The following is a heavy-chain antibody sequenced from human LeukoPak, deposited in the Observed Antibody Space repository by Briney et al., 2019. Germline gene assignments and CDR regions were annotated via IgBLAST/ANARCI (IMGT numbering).Heavy chain of an antibody. CDR1: GFSFSSYN. CDR2: ITTSSSYT. D-gene: IGHD5/OR15-5a*01. CDR3: ARDSMSRDY. V-gene: IGHV3-21*01. Sequence: GGSLRLSCEAFGFSFSSYNMDWVRQTPGKGLEWISSITTSSSYTFYADSVKGRFTISRDNAKNSLYLQMNSLRAEDTAVYYCARDSMSRDYWGQGTLVTVSS. J-gene: IGHJ4*02.